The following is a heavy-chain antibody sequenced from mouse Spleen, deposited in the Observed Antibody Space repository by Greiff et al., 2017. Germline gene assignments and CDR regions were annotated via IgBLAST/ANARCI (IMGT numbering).Heavy chain of an antibody. J-gene: IGHJ3*01. D-gene: IGHD1-1*01. CDR1: GFNIKDDY. V-gene: IGHV14-4*01. Sequence: VQLQQSGAELVRPGASVKLSCTASGFNIKDDYMHWVKQRPEQGLEWIGWIDPENGDTEYASKFQGKATITADTSSNTAYLQLSSLTSEDTAVYYCTTDGSSYARFAYWGQGTLVTVSA. CDR3: TTDGSSYARFAY. CDR2: IDPENGDT.